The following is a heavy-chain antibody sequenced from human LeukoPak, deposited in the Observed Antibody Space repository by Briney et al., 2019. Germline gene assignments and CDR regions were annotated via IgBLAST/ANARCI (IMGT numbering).Heavy chain of an antibody. D-gene: IGHD2-2*01. V-gene: IGHV4-34*01. CDR3: ARSQVVPAARRSGWFDL. CDR2: INHSGST. CDR1: GGSFSGYY. J-gene: IGHJ5*02. Sequence: SETLSLTCAVYGGSFSGYYWSWIRQPPGKGLEWIGEINHSGSTNYNPSLKSRVTISVDTSKNQFSLKLSSLTAADTAVYYCARSQVVPAARRSGWFDLWGQGTLVTVSS.